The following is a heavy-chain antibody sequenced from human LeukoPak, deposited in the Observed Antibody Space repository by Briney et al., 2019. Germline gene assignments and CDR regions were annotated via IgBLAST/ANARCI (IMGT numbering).Heavy chain of an antibody. CDR1: GYTLTTYA. CDR3: ARDIERGYGPFDY. Sequence: ASVKVSCKASGYTLTTYAMNWVRQAPGQGLEWMGWINTNTGNPTYAQGFTGRYVLSLDTSVSTAYLQITSLSAEDTAVYYCARDIERGYGPFDYWGQGTLVTVSS. J-gene: IGHJ4*02. CDR2: INTNTGNP. V-gene: IGHV7-4-1*02. D-gene: IGHD5-18*01.